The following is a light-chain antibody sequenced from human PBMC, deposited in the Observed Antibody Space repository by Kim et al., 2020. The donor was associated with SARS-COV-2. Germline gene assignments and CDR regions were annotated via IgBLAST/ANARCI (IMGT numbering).Light chain of an antibody. CDR2: GRN. V-gene: IGLV3-19*01. CDR3: NSRDSTGKRWV. CDR1: SLRSYY. J-gene: IGLJ1*01. Sequence: LGQTVKITCQGDSLRSYYASWYQQKPGQAPILVIYGRNNRPSGIPDRFSGSSSVNTASLTITGAQAEDESDYYCNSRDSTGKRWVFGTGTKVTVL.